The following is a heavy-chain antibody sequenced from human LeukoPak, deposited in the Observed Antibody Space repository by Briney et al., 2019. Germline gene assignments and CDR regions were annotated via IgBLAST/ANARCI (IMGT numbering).Heavy chain of an antibody. CDR1: GLTFSSYG. J-gene: IGHJ4*02. D-gene: IGHD4-17*01. CDR2: ISYDGSNK. V-gene: IGHV3-30*18. CDR3: AKDRTPDYGDYVGYFVY. Sequence: GGSLRLSCAASGLTFSSYGMHWVRQAPGKGLEWVAVISYDGSNKYYADSVKGRFTISRDNSKNTLYLQMNSLRAEDTAVYYCAKDRTPDYGDYVGYFVYWGQGTLVTVSS.